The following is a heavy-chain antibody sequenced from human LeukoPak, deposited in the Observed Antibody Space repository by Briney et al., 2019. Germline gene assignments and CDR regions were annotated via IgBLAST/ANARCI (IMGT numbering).Heavy chain of an antibody. CDR1: VGSFSGYY. J-gene: IGHJ4*02. D-gene: IGHD4-17*01. Sequence: PSETLSLTCAVYVGSFSGYYWSWIPQPPGKGLEWIGEINHSGNTNYNPSLKSRVTISVDTSKNQFSLRLSSVTAADTAVYYCAKAYGDYGTKTYRRAYFDYWGQGTLVTVSS. CDR3: AKAYGDYGTKTYRRAYFDY. V-gene: IGHV4-34*01. CDR2: INHSGNT.